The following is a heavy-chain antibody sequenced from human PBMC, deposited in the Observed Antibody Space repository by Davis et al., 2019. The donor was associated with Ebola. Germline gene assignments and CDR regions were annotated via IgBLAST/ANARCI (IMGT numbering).Heavy chain of an antibody. V-gene: IGHV1-18*01. CDR3: ARARYSRSHNWFDP. D-gene: IGHD6-13*01. J-gene: IGHJ5*02. CDR1: GFTSRTSG. Sequence: ASVKVSCKASGFTSRTSGISWVRQAPGHGLEWMGWINLYRGDINSAPRFQGRVTMTTDTSTTTVYLEVRSLRSDDTAVYYCARARYSRSHNWFDPWGQGTLVTVSS. CDR2: INLYRGDI.